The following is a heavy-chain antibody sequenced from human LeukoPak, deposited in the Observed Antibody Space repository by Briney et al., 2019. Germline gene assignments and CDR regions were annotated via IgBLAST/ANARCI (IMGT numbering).Heavy chain of an antibody. Sequence: ASLKVSSKASVDTFTGHYMHCVRPAPRQGRERMGWINPNRGVTNYAQKLQGSVTITTETTTSTAYMGMSRVRSADTALYYCAKDSGLLWIGENYYYTDVWGKATTVTISS. CDR1: VDTFTGHY. J-gene: IGHJ6*03. CDR3: AKDSGLLWIGENYYYTDV. D-gene: IGHD3-10*01. CDR2: INPNRGVT. V-gene: IGHV1-2*02.